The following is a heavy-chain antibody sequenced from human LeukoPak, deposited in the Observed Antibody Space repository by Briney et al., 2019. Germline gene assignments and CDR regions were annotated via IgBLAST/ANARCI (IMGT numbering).Heavy chain of an antibody. V-gene: IGHV3-21*01. J-gene: IGHJ4*02. D-gene: IGHD3-22*01. CDR3: AREEYYYDSSGYSNFDY. CDR2: ISRSSSYI. CDR1: GFTFSSYS. Sequence: PGGSLRLSCAASGFTFSSYSMNWVRQAPGKGLEWVSSISRSSSYIYYADSVKGRFTISRDNAKNSLYLQMNSLRAEDTAVYYCAREEYYYDSSGYSNFDYWGQGTLVTVSS.